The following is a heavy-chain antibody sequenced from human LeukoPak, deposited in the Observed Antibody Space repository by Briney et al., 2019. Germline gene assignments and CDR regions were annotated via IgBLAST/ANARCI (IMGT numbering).Heavy chain of an antibody. Sequence: GGSLRLSCAASGFTFSDYSMNWVRQAPGKGLEWVSSIRSSSDSIYYADSVKGRFTISRDNAKNSLYLQVNSLRAEDTAVYYCARCSGGTCYSGAHSFYGMDVWGQGTTVSVSS. CDR1: GFTFSDYS. J-gene: IGHJ6*02. CDR2: IRSSSDSI. V-gene: IGHV3-21*01. D-gene: IGHD2-15*01. CDR3: ARCSGGTCYSGAHSFYGMDV.